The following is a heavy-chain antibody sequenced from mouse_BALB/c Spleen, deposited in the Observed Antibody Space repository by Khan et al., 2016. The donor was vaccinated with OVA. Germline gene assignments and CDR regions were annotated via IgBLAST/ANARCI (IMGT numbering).Heavy chain of an antibody. CDR3: ARRGLRWDFDY. J-gene: IGHJ2*01. D-gene: IGHD1-1*01. Sequence: VQLVESGAELAKPGASVKMSCKASGYTFINYWILWVKQRPGQGLEWIGYINPSTGYTEYNQNFKDKATLTADKSSSTAYMQLSSLTSEDSAVYDCARRGLRWDFDYWGQGTTRTVSS. CDR2: INPSTGYT. CDR1: GYTFINYW. V-gene: IGHV1-7*01.